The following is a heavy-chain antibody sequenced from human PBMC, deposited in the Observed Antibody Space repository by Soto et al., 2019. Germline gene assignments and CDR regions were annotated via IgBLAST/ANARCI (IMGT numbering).Heavy chain of an antibody. CDR1: GFTFTSSA. J-gene: IGHJ6*02. D-gene: IGHD5-12*01. CDR3: AATYSGYDYPYYYYGMDV. V-gene: IGHV1-58*01. Sequence: SVKVSCKASGFTFTSSAVQWVRQARGQRLEWIGWIVVGSGNTNYAQKFQERVTITRDMPTSTAYMELSSLRSEDTAVYYCAATYSGYDYPYYYYGMDVWGQGTTVTVS. CDR2: IVVGSGNT.